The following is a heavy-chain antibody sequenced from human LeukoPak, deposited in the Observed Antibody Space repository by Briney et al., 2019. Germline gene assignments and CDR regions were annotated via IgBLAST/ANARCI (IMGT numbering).Heavy chain of an antibody. V-gene: IGHV3-33*01. Sequence: GGSLRFSCAGSGFTFGGYGMHWFRQTPGKGLEWVAVIAYDGSRAFYADSVKGRFTISRDNSKNTMSVQMDDLRAEDTAVYYCTRYNNDHFDYWGQGTLVTVSS. CDR1: GFTFGGYG. CDR2: IAYDGSRA. D-gene: IGHD1-14*01. J-gene: IGHJ4*02. CDR3: TRYNNDHFDY.